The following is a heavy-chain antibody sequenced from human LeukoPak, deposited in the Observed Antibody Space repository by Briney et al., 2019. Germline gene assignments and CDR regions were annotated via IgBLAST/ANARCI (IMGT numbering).Heavy chain of an antibody. CDR1: GFTFSGHW. CDR3: TRDRSRAEDD. D-gene: IGHD1-14*01. V-gene: IGHV3-7*01. J-gene: IGHJ4*02. CDR2: INQGGSDQ. Sequence: GGSLRLSCAASGFTFSGHWMSWVRQAPGKGLEGVANINQGGSDQYYVESVKGRFTISRENANNLLYLQMNSLRGEDTAVYYCTRDRSRAEDDWGQGPLVSVS.